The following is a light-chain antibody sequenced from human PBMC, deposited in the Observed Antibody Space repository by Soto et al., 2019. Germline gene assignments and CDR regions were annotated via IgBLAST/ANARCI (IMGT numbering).Light chain of an antibody. CDR1: QSISTW. CDR2: DAS. CDR3: QQYNSDSRT. J-gene: IGKJ1*01. Sequence: DIEMTPSPSTLSASVGDRVTITCRASQSISTWLAWYQQKPGNAPKLLIFDASKLESGVPSRFSGSGSGTEFTLTIDSLQPDDFAPYYCQQYNSDSRTFGQGTKVDIK. V-gene: IGKV1-5*01.